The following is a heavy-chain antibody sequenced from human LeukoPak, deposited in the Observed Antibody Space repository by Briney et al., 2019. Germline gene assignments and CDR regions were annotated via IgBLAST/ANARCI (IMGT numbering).Heavy chain of an antibody. CDR1: GYTFTSYD. V-gene: IGHV1-8*01. J-gene: IGHJ3*02. Sequence: ASVKVSCKASGYTFTSYDINWVRQATGQGLEWMGWMNPNSGNTGYAQKFQGRVTMTRNTSISTAYMELSSLRSEDTAVYYCARVPPNYDILTGCQGGAFDIWGQGTMVTVSS. CDR2: MNPNSGNT. D-gene: IGHD3-9*01. CDR3: ARVPPNYDILTGCQGGAFDI.